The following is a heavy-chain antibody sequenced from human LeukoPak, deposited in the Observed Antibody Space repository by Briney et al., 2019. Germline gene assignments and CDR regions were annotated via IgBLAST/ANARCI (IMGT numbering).Heavy chain of an antibody. J-gene: IGHJ4*02. CDR3: ARDPNREWLVQDY. Sequence: GGSLRLSCAASGFTFSSYAMHWVRQAPGKGLEWVAVISYDGSNKYHADSVKGRFTISRDNSKNTLYLQMNSLRAEDTAVYYCARDPNREWLVQDYWGQGTLVTVSS. CDR2: ISYDGSNK. V-gene: IGHV3-30*04. D-gene: IGHD6-19*01. CDR1: GFTFSSYA.